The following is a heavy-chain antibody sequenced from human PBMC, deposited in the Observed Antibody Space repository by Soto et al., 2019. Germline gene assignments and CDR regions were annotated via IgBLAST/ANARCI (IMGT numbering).Heavy chain of an antibody. CDR3: ARDRRTAEYRLYYYYGMDV. J-gene: IGHJ6*02. CDR2: INAGNGNT. Sequence: ASVKVSCKASGYTFTSYDMHWVRQAPGQRLEWMGWINAGNGNTKYSQKFRGRVTVTRDTSASTAYMELSSLRSEDTAVYYCARDRRTAEYRLYYYYGMDVWGQGTTVTVSS. D-gene: IGHD2-2*01. V-gene: IGHV1-3*01. CDR1: GYTFTSYD.